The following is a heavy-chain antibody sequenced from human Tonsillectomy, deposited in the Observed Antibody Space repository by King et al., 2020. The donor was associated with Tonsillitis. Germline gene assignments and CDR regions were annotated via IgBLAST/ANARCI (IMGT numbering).Heavy chain of an antibody. CDR3: ARDPEGYSSSWYTSFDY. D-gene: IGHD6-13*01. CDR1: GYTFTSYG. CDR2: ISAYNGNT. J-gene: IGHJ4*02. Sequence: QLVQSGAEVKKPGASVKVSCKASGYTFTSYGISWVRQAPGQGLEWMGWISAYNGNTNYAQKLQGRVTMTTDTSTSTAYMELRSLRSDVTAVYYCARDPEGYSSSWYTSFDYWGQGTLVTVSS. V-gene: IGHV1-18*01.